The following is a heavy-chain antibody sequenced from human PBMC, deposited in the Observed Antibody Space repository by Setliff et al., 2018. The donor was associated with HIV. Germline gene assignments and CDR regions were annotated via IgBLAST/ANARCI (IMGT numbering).Heavy chain of an antibody. CDR1: GYSVSSGYY. V-gene: IGHV4-38-2*01. Sequence: PSETLSLTCAVSGYSVSSGYYWAWIRRAPGKGLQWIGQMYYTGTTDYNPSLSSRVTISQDKSRNQFSLKLTSVTATDTAIYYCARGVGIGGNWFDPWGQGIMVTVSS. CDR2: MYYTGTT. J-gene: IGHJ5*02. D-gene: IGHD2-15*01. CDR3: ARGVGIGGNWFDP.